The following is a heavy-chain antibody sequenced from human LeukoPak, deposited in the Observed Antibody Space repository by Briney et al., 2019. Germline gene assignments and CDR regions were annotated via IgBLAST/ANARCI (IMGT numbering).Heavy chain of an antibody. V-gene: IGHV3-7*01. CDR3: ARGSSAIEY. J-gene: IGHJ4*02. D-gene: IGHD6-19*01. Sequence: PGGSLRLSCAASGFTFNLYAMSWVRQAPGKGLEWVGNIKQDGSEKNYVDSVKGRFTISRDNGKNSLYLQMNSLRVEDTAVYYCARGSSAIEYWGQGTLVTVSS. CDR2: IKQDGSEK. CDR1: GFTFNLYA.